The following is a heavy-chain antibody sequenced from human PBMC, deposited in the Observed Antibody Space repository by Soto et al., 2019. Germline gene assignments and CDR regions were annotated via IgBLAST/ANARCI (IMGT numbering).Heavy chain of an antibody. Sequence: PGGSLRVSCAASGFTFSSYGMHWVRQAPGKGLEWVAVIWYDGSNKYYADSVKGRFTISRDNSKNTLYLQMNSLRAEDTAANFCATGHRIPAYYGMDVWGQGTTVTVSS. V-gene: IGHV3-30*02. D-gene: IGHD2-21*01. CDR1: GFTFSSYG. CDR2: IWYDGSNK. J-gene: IGHJ6*02. CDR3: ATGHRIPAYYGMDV.